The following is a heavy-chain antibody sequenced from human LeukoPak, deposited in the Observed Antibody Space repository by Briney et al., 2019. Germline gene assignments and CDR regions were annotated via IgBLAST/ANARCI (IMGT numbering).Heavy chain of an antibody. CDR1: GGTFSSYA. Sequence: SVKVSCKASGGTFSSYAISWVRQAPGQGLEWMGGIIPIFGTANYAQKFQGRVTITTDESTSTAYMELSSLRSEDTAVYYCARVRCSSTSCSDYYYYYMDVWGKGTTVTVSS. D-gene: IGHD2-2*01. J-gene: IGHJ6*03. V-gene: IGHV1-69*05. CDR2: IIPIFGTA. CDR3: ARVRCSSTSCSDYYYYYMDV.